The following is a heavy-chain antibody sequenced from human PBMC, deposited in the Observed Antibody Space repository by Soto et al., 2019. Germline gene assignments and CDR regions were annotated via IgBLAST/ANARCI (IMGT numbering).Heavy chain of an antibody. D-gene: IGHD4-17*01. CDR3: ARRTVGWYFDL. J-gene: IGHJ2*01. CDR1: GFTFSIYA. CDR2: ISGSGGST. V-gene: IGHV3-23*01. Sequence: EVPLLESGGGLVQPGGSLRLSCAASGFTFSIYAMNWVRQAPGKGLEWVSVISGSGGSTYYAVSVKGRFTISSDKPKTMLYLQMNSLRAEDTAVYYCARRTVGWYFDLWGRGTLVTVPS.